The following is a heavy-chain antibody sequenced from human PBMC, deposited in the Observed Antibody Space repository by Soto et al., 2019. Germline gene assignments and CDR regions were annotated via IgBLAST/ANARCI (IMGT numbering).Heavy chain of an antibody. CDR1: GFTFSSYG. CDR3: AKAWTYYDILTGYSN. Sequence: QVQLVESGGGVVQPGRSLRLSCAASGFTFSSYGMHWVRQAPGKGLEWVAVISYDGSNIYYADSVKGRFTISRDNSKNTLYLQMNSLRAEDTAVYYCAKAWTYYDILTGYSNWGQGTLVTVSS. CDR2: ISYDGSNI. V-gene: IGHV3-30*18. J-gene: IGHJ4*02. D-gene: IGHD3-9*01.